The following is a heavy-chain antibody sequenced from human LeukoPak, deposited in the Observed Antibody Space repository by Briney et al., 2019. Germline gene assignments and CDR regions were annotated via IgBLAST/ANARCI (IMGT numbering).Heavy chain of an antibody. D-gene: IGHD2-2*01. CDR1: GGSFSGYY. Sequence: SETLSLTCAVYGGSFSGYYWTWIRQPPGKGLEWIGRVYTSGSTNYNPSLKSRATMSVDMSKNQFSLKLSSVTAADTAVYYCARDVVAARGSFDYWGQGTLVTVSS. V-gene: IGHV4-4*07. J-gene: IGHJ4*02. CDR3: ARDVVAARGSFDY. CDR2: VYTSGST.